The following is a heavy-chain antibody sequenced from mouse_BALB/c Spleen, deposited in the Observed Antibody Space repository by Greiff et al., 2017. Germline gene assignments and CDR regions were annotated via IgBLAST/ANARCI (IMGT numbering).Heavy chain of an antibody. CDR2: IYPGSGNT. D-gene: IGHD4-1*01. J-gene: IGHJ4*01. CDR1: GYTFTDYY. CDR3: ARWDSLRAMDD. Sequence: VQLQQSGAELARPGASVKLSCKASGYTFTDYYINWVKQRTGQGLEWIGEIYPGSGNTYYNAKFKGKATLTADKSSSTAYMHLSSLTSEDSAVYFCARWDSLRAMDDWGQGTSVTVSS. V-gene: IGHV1-77*01.